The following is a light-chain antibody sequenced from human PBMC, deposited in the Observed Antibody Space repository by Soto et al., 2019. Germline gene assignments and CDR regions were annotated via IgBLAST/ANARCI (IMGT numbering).Light chain of an antibody. CDR1: QSISSW. CDR3: QLYNSYSFT. V-gene: IGKV1-5*01. Sequence: DIQMTQSPSTLSSSVGDRVTISCRASQSISSWLAWYQQKPGKAPKLLIYDASSMESGVPSRFSGSGSGTAFTLTISSLQPDEFASYYCQLYNSYSFTFGPGTNVDIK. CDR2: DAS. J-gene: IGKJ3*01.